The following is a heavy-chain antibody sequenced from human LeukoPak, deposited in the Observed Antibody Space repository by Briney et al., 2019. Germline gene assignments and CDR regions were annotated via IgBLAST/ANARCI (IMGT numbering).Heavy chain of an antibody. J-gene: IGHJ4*02. CDR3: AVWFGELLWYY. Sequence: SETLSLTCTVSGYSISSGYYWGWIRQPPGKGLEWIGSIYHSGSTYYNPSLKSRVTISVDTSKNQFSLKLSSVTAADTAVYYCAVWFGELLWYYWGQGTLVTVSS. CDR1: GYSISSGYY. V-gene: IGHV4-38-2*02. D-gene: IGHD3-10*01. CDR2: IYHSGST.